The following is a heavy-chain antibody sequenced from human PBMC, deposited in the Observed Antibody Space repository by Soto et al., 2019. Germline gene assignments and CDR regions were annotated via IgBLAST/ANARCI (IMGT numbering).Heavy chain of an antibody. CDR1: GYSFSNYW. J-gene: IGHJ6*02. CDR2: IYPGDFDT. V-gene: IGHV5-51*01. Sequence: GESLKISCKGSGYSFSNYWIGWVRQMPGKGLEWMGLIYPGDFDTRYSVSFQGQVTISVDKSISTAYLQWSSLKASDTAMYYCARRNIEVAGTRYYYYGLDVWGQGTTVTVSS. D-gene: IGHD6-19*01. CDR3: ARRNIEVAGTRYYYYGLDV.